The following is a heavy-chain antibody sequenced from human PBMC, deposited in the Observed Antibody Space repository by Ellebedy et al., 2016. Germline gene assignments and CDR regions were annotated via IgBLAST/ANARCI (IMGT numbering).Heavy chain of an antibody. CDR2: ISWDGGST. Sequence: GGSLRLSCAASGFTFDDYTMHWVRQAPGKGLEWVSLISWDGGSTYYADSVKGRFTISRDNSKNSLYLQMNSLRTEDTALYYCAKDRSSGWSAYYGMDVWGQGTTVTVSS. V-gene: IGHV3-43*01. D-gene: IGHD6-19*01. CDR3: AKDRSSGWSAYYGMDV. CDR1: GFTFDDYT. J-gene: IGHJ6*02.